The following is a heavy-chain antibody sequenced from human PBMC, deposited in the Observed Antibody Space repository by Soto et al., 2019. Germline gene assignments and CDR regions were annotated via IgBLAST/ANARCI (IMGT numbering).Heavy chain of an antibody. CDR1: GYSFTSYW. Sequence: PGESLKISCKGSGYSFTSYWIGWVRQMPGKGLEWRGIIYPGDSDTRYSPSFQGQVTISADKSISTAYLQWSSLKASDTAMYYCSSSSSGSYSRFYYWGQGTLVTVSS. J-gene: IGHJ4*02. CDR2: IYPGDSDT. V-gene: IGHV5-51*01. CDR3: SSSSSGSYSRFYY. D-gene: IGHD1-26*01.